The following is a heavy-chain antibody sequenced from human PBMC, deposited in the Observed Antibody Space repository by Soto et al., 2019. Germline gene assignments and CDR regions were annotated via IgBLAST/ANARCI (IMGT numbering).Heavy chain of an antibody. Sequence: QVQLQESGPGLVKPSETLSLTCAVSGYSISSGYYWGWIRQPPGKGLEWIGSIYHSGSTYYNPSLKRRVTISVDTSKNQFSRKLSSVTAADTAVYYCARDRADIVVVPAARGLEGGMDVWGQGTTVTVSS. CDR1: GYSISSGYY. V-gene: IGHV4-38-2*02. CDR3: ARDRADIVVVPAARGLEGGMDV. J-gene: IGHJ6*02. D-gene: IGHD2-2*01. CDR2: IYHSGST.